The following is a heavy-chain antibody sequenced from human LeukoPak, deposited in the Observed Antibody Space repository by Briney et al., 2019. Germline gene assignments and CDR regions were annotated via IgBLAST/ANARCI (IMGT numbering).Heavy chain of an antibody. J-gene: IGHJ5*02. CDR1: GGSISSSSYY. D-gene: IGHD6-13*01. V-gene: IGHV4-39*07. Sequence: SETLSLTCTVSGGSISSSSYYWGWIRQPPGKGLEWIGSIYYSGSTYYNPSLKSRVTISVDTSKNRFSLKLSSVTAADTAVYYCASQGIAAEDWFDPWGQGTLVTVSS. CDR3: ASQGIAAEDWFDP. CDR2: IYYSGST.